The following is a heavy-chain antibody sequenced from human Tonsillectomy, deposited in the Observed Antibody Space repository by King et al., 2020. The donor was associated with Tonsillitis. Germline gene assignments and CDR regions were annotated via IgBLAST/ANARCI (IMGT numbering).Heavy chain of an antibody. V-gene: IGHV3-7*03. CDR2: IKQDGSEK. CDR3: ASRLVVPAALYSYYGMDV. CDR1: GFIFSNYW. J-gene: IGHJ6*02. D-gene: IGHD2-2*01. Sequence: VQLVESGGGLVQPGGSLRLSCAASGFIFSNYWMSWVRQAPGKGLEWVANIKQDGSEKYYVDSVRGRFTISRDNAQNSVDLQMDSLRAEDSAVYYCASRLVVPAALYSYYGMDVWGQGTTVTVSS.